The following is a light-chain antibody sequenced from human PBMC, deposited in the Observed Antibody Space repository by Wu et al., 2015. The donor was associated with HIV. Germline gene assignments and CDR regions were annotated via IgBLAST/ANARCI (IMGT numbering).Light chain of an antibody. J-gene: IGKJ2*01. CDR3: QQRSSWPQT. Sequence: EIVMTQSPATLSVSPGERVTLSCRASQSISSNLAWYQQKPGQAPRLLIHGASSRATGIPDRFSGSGSGTDFTLTISSLEPEDFAVYFCQQRSSWPQTFGQGTKLQIK. CDR2: GAS. V-gene: IGKV3-11*01. CDR1: QSISSN.